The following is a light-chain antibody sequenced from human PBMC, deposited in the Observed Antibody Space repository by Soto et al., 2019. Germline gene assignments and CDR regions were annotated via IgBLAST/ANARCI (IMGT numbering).Light chain of an antibody. V-gene: IGLV2-8*01. CDR1: SSDVGAYNY. J-gene: IGLJ1*01. CDR3: SSYGGSNNFGV. CDR2: EVS. Sequence: QSALTQPPSASGSPGQSVTISFTGTSSDVGAYNYVSWYQQHPGKVPKLRMYEVSKRPSGVPDRFSGSKSGNTASLTVSGLQAEDEADYSWSSYGGSNNFGVVGTGTEVTVL.